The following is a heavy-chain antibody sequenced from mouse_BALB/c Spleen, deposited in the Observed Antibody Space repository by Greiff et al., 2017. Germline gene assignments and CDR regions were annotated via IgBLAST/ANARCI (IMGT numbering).Heavy chain of an antibody. D-gene: IGHD1-1*01. CDR1: GFTFSSYG. Sequence: EVKLVESGGGLVQPGGSLKLSCAASGFTFSSYGMSWVRQTPDKRLELVATINSNGGSTYYPDSVKGRFTISRDNAKNTLYLQMSSLKSEDTAMYYCARDFYYYGSSYAAYWGQGTLVTVSA. CDR3: ARDFYYYGSSYAAY. J-gene: IGHJ3*01. CDR2: INSNGGST. V-gene: IGHV5-6-3*01.